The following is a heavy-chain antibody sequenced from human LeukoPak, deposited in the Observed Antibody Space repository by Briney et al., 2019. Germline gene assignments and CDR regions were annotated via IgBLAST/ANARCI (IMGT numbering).Heavy chain of an antibody. J-gene: IGHJ5*02. D-gene: IGHD3-9*01. V-gene: IGHV4-39*07. CDR1: GDSISNTNNY. Sequence: PSETLSLTCTVSGDSISNTNNYWGWLRQPPGKGLEWFGSIFHTGSIYYNPSLKSRVTISVDTSKNQFSLKLNSVTAADTAVYYCARDRGRYFDDPGIRWFDPWGQGTLVTVSS. CDR2: IFHTGSI. CDR3: ARDRGRYFDDPGIRWFDP.